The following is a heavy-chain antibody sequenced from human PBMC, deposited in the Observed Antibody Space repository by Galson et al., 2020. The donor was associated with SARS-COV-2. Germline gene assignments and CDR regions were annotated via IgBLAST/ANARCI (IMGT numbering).Heavy chain of an antibody. Sequence: SQTLSLTCTVSRGSISSSGYYSGWIRQPPGKGLEWIGSISYIGSGYHHPLLKSRVTMSVDTSKNQFPLKLSSVTAADTAVYYCARDGSDIVGKIPAFDIWGQGTTVTVSS. D-gene: IGHD5-12*01. J-gene: IGHJ3*02. CDR3: ARDGSDIVGKIPAFDI. V-gene: IGHV4-39*06. CDR2: ISYIGSG. CDR1: RGSISSSGYY.